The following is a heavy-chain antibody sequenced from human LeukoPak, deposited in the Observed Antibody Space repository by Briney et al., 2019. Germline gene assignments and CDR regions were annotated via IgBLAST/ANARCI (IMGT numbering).Heavy chain of an antibody. CDR3: ARDLLEWYFDY. J-gene: IGHJ4*02. CDR2: IYSGGST. D-gene: IGHD3-3*01. V-gene: IGHV3-66*01. CDR1: GLPIADFA. Sequence: PGGSLRLSCVASGLPIADFAMHWVRQAPGKGLEWVSVIYSGGSTYYADSVKGRFTISRDNSKNTLYLQMNSLRAEDTAVYYCARDLLEWYFDYWGQGTLVTVSS.